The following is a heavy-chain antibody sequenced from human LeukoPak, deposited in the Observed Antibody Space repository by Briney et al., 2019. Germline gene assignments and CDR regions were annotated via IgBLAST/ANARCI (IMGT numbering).Heavy chain of an antibody. Sequence: GGSLRLSCAASGFTFSNSAMNWVRKAPGKGLEWVSAIGGKGDNTLYADSVKGRFTISRDNSKNTLYLQMNSLRADDTAVYYCAKVVTVAGTSDYWGQGTLVTVSS. D-gene: IGHD6-19*01. V-gene: IGHV3-23*01. CDR2: IGGKGDNT. CDR1: GFTFSNSA. CDR3: AKVVTVAGTSDY. J-gene: IGHJ4*02.